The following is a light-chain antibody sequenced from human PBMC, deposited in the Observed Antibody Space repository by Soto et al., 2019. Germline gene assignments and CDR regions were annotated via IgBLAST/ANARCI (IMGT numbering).Light chain of an antibody. Sequence: QDARTQPACVSKSPGQSMTISCTGPSSDVGSYNLVSWYQQHPGKAPKLMIYEGSKRPSGVSNRFSGSKSGNTASLTISGLQAEDEADYYCCSYAGSSTFGFGTGTKVTVL. CDR2: EGS. V-gene: IGLV2-23*03. CDR3: CSYAGSSTFG. J-gene: IGLJ1*01. CDR1: SSDVGSYNL.